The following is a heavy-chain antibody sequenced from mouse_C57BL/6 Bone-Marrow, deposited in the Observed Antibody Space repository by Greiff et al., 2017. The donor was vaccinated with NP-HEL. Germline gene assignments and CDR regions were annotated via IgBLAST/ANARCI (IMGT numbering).Heavy chain of an antibody. V-gene: IGHV5-17*01. CDR1: GFTFSDYG. CDR3: ARAYDYDVDY. J-gene: IGHJ4*01. D-gene: IGHD2-4*01. Sequence: EVTLVESGGGLVKPGGSLKLSCAASGFTFSDYGMHWVRQAPEKGLEWVAYISSGSSTIYYADTVKGRFTISRDNAKNTLFLQMTSLRSEDTAMYYCARAYDYDVDYWGQGTSVTVSS. CDR2: ISSGSSTI.